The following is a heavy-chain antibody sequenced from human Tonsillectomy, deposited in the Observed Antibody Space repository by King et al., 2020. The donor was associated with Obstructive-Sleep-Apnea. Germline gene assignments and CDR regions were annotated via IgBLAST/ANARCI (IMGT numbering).Heavy chain of an antibody. D-gene: IGHD3-10*01. J-gene: IGHJ6*02. CDR1: GFTFDDYT. Sequence: VQLVESGGVVVQPGGSLRLSCAASGFTFDDYTMHWVRQAPGKGLEWVSLISWDGGSTYYADSVKGRFTISRDNSKNSLYLQMNSLRTEDTALYYCAKEILPRGYYYGSGSYRYYYYGMDVWGQGTTVTVSS. CDR3: AKEILPRGYYYGSGSYRYYYYGMDV. CDR2: ISWDGGST. V-gene: IGHV3-43*01.